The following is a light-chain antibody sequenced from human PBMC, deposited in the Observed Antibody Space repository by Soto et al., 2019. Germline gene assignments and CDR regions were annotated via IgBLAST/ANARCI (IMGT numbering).Light chain of an antibody. CDR2: AAF. CDR3: QNSNTAPL. J-gene: IGKJ4*01. V-gene: IGKV1-27*01. CDR1: PGISNS. Sequence: DIQMTQSPSSLSASVGDRVTITCRASPGISNSLAWYQQKPGKAPYLLIFAAFTLRSGVPSRFSGSGAGTDFTLTISSLQPEDVATYYCQNSNTAPLFGGGTQVAIK.